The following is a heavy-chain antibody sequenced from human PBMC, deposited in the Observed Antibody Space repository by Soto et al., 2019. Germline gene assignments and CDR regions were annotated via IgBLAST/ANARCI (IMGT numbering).Heavy chain of an antibody. CDR3: ARVRSNLFDY. Sequence: SESLSLNGTVSVDSISTFYWSWIRQPPGKGLEWIGYIHYSGSTNYNPSLKSQVIISVDTSKNQFSLKLSSVTAADTAVYFCARVRSNLFDYWGQGTLVTVSS. J-gene: IGHJ4*02. V-gene: IGHV4-59*01. CDR2: IHYSGST. D-gene: IGHD3-3*01. CDR1: VDSISTFY.